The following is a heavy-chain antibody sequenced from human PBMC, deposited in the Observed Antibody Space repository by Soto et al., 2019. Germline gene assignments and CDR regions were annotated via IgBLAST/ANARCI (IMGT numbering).Heavy chain of an antibody. CDR2: IYWNGDE. Sequence: QITLKESGPTLMKPTQTLTLTCTFSGFSLTTNGVGVGWIRQPPGKALEWLAFIYWNGDERYDPSLRTRLTITKDTSKNQVVLTVTIMDPADTPTYYCVHRVVLDSTGWYVDAYDSWGLGTMVTFSS. V-gene: IGHV2-5*01. J-gene: IGHJ3*02. D-gene: IGHD6-19*01. CDR3: VHRVVLDSTGWYVDAYDS. CDR1: GFSLTTNGVG.